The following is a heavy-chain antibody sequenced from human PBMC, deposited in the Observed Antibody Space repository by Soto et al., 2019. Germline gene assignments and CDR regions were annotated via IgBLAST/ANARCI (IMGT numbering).Heavy chain of an antibody. CDR3: AKDESRRNRRYFDL. V-gene: IGHV3-23*01. J-gene: IGHJ2*01. D-gene: IGHD4-4*01. Sequence: EVQLLESGGGLVQPGGSLRLSCAASGFTFSSYAMYWVRQAPGKGLEWVSVISGRGGSTYYADSVKGRFTISRDNSKSTLYLQMNSLRAEDTAVYYCAKDESRRNRRYFDLWGRGTLVTVSS. CDR1: GFTFSSYA. CDR2: ISGRGGST.